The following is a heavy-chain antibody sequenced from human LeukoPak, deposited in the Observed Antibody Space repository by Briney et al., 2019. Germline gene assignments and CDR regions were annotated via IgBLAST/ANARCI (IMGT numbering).Heavy chain of an antibody. CDR1: GFTFSNYA. CDR2: IGGSDGRT. D-gene: IGHD4/OR15-4a*01. V-gene: IGHV3-23*01. CDR3: ADPPNADY. J-gene: IGHJ4*02. Sequence: GGSLRLSCAASGFTFSNYAMSWVRQAPGKGLEWGSSIGGSDGRTYYAESVQGRFTISRDNSKKILYLQMNSLRVEDTAVYFCADPPNADYWGQGTLVTVSS.